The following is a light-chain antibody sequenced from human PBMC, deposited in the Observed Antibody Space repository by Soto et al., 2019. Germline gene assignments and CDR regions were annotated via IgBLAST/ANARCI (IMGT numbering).Light chain of an antibody. Sequence: DIQMTQSPSSLSASVGDRVTITCRASQSISRNLNWYQHKPGKAPKLLNYAASNLQNGVPSRFRGGGSGTEFTLSINSLQPEDFGTYYCQQSFTTASITFGQGTRLEIK. V-gene: IGKV1-39*01. CDR2: AAS. J-gene: IGKJ5*01. CDR3: QQSFTTASIT. CDR1: QSISRN.